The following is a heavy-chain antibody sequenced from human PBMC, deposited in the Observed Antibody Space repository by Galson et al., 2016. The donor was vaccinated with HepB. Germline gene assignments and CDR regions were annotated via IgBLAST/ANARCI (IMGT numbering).Heavy chain of an antibody. J-gene: IGHJ5*02. CDR1: GFTFSSYA. Sequence: SLRLSCATSGFTFSSYAMSWFRQAPGKGLDWVSSISGGGDSTFYADSVMGRFSISRDNSKDTLYLQLNSLRADDTAVYYCAKGNIDYLPAAPYAWGQGTLVTVSS. V-gene: IGHV3-23*01. CDR3: AKGNIDYLPAAPYA. CDR2: ISGGGDST. D-gene: IGHD2-2*01.